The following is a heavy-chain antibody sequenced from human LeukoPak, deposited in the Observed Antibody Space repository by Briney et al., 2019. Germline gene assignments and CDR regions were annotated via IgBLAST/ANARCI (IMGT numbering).Heavy chain of an antibody. J-gene: IGHJ5*02. CDR2: ISGSGVDI. Sequence: PGGSLRLSCAASGFTFRSFAMMWFRQAPGKGLEWVSAISGSGVDIYYADSVKGRFTISRDNSKNTLVLQMNSLRVEDTAVYYCASRHPDIASPWGQGTLVTVSS. CDR1: GFTFRSFA. V-gene: IGHV3-23*01. D-gene: IGHD5-12*01. CDR3: ASRHPDIASP.